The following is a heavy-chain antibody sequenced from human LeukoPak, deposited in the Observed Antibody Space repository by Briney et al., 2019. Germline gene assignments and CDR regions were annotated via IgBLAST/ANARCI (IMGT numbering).Heavy chain of an antibody. CDR3: AREGGYCSGGSCYFTNWFDP. D-gene: IGHD2-15*01. Sequence: SETLSLTCTVSGGSISSSNYYWGWIRQPPGKGLEWIGSIYYSGSTYYNPSLKSRVTISVDTSKNQFSLKLSSVTAADTAVYYCAREGGYCSGGSCYFTNWFDPWGQGTLVTVSS. CDR2: IYYSGST. V-gene: IGHV4-39*07. J-gene: IGHJ5*02. CDR1: GGSISSSNYY.